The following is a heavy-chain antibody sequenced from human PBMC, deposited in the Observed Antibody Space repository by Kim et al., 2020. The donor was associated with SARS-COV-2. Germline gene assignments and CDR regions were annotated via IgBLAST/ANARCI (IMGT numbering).Heavy chain of an antibody. CDR3: ARGYHPRGHSSSWYGSYDHHKKNWFDP. CDR1: GGSFSGYY. D-gene: IGHD6-13*01. J-gene: IGHJ5*02. Sequence: SETLSLTCAVYGGSFSGYYWSWIRQPPGKGLEWIGEINHSGSTNYNPSLKSRVTISVDTSKNQFSLKLSSVTAADTAVYYCARGYHPRGHSSSWYGSYDHHKKNWFDPWGQGTLVTVSS. CDR2: INHSGST. V-gene: IGHV4-34*01.